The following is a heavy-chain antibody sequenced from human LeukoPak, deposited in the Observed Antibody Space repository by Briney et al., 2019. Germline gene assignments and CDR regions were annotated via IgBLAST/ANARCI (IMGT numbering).Heavy chain of an antibody. J-gene: IGHJ4*02. D-gene: IGHD3-22*01. CDR1: GDSISSGSYY. V-gene: IGHV4-61*02. CDR3: ARWKYYYDRSGYYIGYFDY. Sequence: PSETLSLTCTASGDSISSGSYYWSWIRQPAGKGLEWIGRIYTNGSTKHNPSLKSRVTIPLDTSKNQISLKLSSVTAADTAVYFCARWKYYYDRSGYYIGYFDYWGQGTLVTVSS. CDR2: IYTNGST.